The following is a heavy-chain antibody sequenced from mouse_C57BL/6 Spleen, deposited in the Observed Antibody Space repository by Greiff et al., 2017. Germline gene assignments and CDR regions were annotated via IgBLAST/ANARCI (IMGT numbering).Heavy chain of an antibody. CDR1: GYTFTSYW. D-gene: IGHD2-1*01. Sequence: QVQLQQPGAELVKPGASVKLSCKASGYTFTSYWMHWVKQRPGRGLEWIGRIDPNSGGTKYNEKVKSKATLTVDKPSSTAYMQLSSLTSKDSAVYYCARGEDIYYGNYDWYFDVWGTGTTVTVSS. CDR2: IDPNSGGT. CDR3: ARGEDIYYGNYDWYFDV. V-gene: IGHV1-72*01. J-gene: IGHJ1*03.